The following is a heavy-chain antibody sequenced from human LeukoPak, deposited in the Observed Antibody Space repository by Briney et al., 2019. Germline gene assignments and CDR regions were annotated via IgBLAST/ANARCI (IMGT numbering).Heavy chain of an antibody. Sequence: GGSLRLPCVASGLTFSSYSMSWVRQAPGKGLEWVSGISASGGDTWYPDSVKGRFTISRDNSKNTLFLQMNSLRVEDTAIYYCAKDAAGPEYWGQGTRVTVSS. CDR2: ISASGGDT. CDR3: AKDAAGPEY. J-gene: IGHJ4*02. CDR1: GLTFSSYS. D-gene: IGHD6-13*01. V-gene: IGHV3-23*01.